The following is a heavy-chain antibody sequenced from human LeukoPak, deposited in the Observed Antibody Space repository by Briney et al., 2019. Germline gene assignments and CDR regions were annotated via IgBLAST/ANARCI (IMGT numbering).Heavy chain of an antibody. Sequence: PGGSLRLSCAASGFTFRSFAMNWVRQAPGKGLEWVSTISDSGRRTYYVDSVKGRFTVSRDNSKNTLYLQMDSLRAEDTAVFYCAISLRGGYNSGHGDYWGPGTLVTVSS. CDR1: GFTFRSFA. D-gene: IGHD5-18*01. CDR3: AISLRGGYNSGHGDY. J-gene: IGHJ4*02. CDR2: ISDSGRRT. V-gene: IGHV3-23*01.